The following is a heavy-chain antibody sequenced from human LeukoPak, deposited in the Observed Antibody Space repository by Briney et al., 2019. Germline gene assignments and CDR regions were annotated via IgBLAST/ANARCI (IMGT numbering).Heavy chain of an antibody. V-gene: IGHV3-30*18. CDR2: ISYDGSNK. J-gene: IGHJ4*02. CDR1: GFTFSSYG. Sequence: PGRSLRLSCAASGFTFSSYGMHWVRQAPGKGLEWVAVISYDGSNKYYADSVKGRFTISRDNSKNTLYLQMNSLRAEDTAVYYCAKDLWVYCSSTSCYCFDYWGQGTLVTVSS. CDR3: AKDLWVYCSSTSCYCFDY. D-gene: IGHD2-2*01.